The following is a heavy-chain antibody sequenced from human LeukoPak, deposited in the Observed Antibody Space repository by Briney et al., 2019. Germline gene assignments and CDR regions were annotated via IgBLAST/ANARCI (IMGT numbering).Heavy chain of an antibody. CDR3: ARDREEMATIFDY. J-gene: IGHJ4*02. Sequence: GGSLRLSCAASGFTFSSYGMHWVRQAPGKGLEWVAFIRYDGSNKYYADSVKGRFTISRDNSKNTLYLQMNSLRAEDTAVYYCARDREEMATIFDYWGQGTLVTVSS. D-gene: IGHD5-24*01. CDR2: IRYDGSNK. CDR1: GFTFSSYG. V-gene: IGHV3-30*02.